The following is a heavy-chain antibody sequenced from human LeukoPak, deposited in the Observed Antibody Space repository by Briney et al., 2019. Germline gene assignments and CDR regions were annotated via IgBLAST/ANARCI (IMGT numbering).Heavy chain of an antibody. J-gene: IGHJ5*02. V-gene: IGHV4-39*01. CDR2: INYSGHT. Sequence: PSETLSLACAVSGDSISNSDYYWGWIRQSPGKGLEWITLINYSGHTFYNPSLRSRDTISVDMPKNQFSLNLNSVTAADTAVYYCARRRRDLNWFDPWGQGTLVTVSS. CDR3: ARRRRDLNWFDP. CDR1: GDSISNSDYY.